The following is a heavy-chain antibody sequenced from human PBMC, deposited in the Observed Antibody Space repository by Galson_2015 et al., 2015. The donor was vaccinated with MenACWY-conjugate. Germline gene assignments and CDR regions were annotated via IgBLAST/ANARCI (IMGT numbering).Heavy chain of an antibody. CDR3: AKGRGYSYGYDAFDI. J-gene: IGHJ3*02. D-gene: IGHD5-18*01. Sequence: SLRLSCAASGFTFSSYAMSWVRQAPGKGLEWVSLISGSGGNTYNGDSVRGRSTISRDNSRNTLFLQVNSLRAEDTAVYYCAKGRGYSYGYDAFDIWGQGTMVTVSS. CDR1: GFTFSSYA. V-gene: IGHV3-23*01. CDR2: ISGSGGNT.